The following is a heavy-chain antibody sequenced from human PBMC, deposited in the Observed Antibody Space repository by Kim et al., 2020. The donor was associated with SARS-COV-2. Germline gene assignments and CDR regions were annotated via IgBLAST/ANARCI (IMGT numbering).Heavy chain of an antibody. CDR1: GFTFNDYA. V-gene: IGHV3-43*02. CDR3: ARQYSSGFYYNGMDV. CDR2: ISGDGDIT. D-gene: IGHD6-19*01. Sequence: GGSLRLFCAASGFTFNDYAMHWVRQPPGKGLEWVSLISGDGDITYQADSVKGRFTISRDNSKNSLYLQMNSLRTEDTAFYYCARQYSSGFYYNGMDVWGQGTTVTVSS. J-gene: IGHJ6*02.